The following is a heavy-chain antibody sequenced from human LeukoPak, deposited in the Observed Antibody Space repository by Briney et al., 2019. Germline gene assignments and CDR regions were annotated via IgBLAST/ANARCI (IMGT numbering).Heavy chain of an antibody. CDR2: ISYDGSNK. CDR3: ARDVFRYYDSSGYSLLFDY. J-gene: IGHJ4*02. V-gene: IGHV3-30-3*01. Sequence: GGSLRLSCAASGFTFSSYAMHWVRQAPGKGLEWVAVISYDGSNKYYADSVKGRFTISRDNSKNTLYLQMNSLRAEDTAVYYCARDVFRYYDSSGYSLLFDYWGQGTLVTVSS. D-gene: IGHD3-22*01. CDR1: GFTFSSYA.